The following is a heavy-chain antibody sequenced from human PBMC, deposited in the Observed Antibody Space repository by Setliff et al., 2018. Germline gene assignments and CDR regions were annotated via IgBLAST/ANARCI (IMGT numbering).Heavy chain of an antibody. J-gene: IGHJ4*01. D-gene: IGHD6-19*01. CDR1: GGFSTHA. Sequence: AASVKVSCKASGGFSTHAISWVRQVPGQGLEWMGGIIPILGTTDYAQNFQGRVTITTDESTSSAYLEMSNLRSEDTAVYYCASALIRRVAVAGKSQFDYWGQGTLVTVSA. CDR2: IIPILGTT. V-gene: IGHV1-69*05. CDR3: ASALIRRVAVAGKSQFDY.